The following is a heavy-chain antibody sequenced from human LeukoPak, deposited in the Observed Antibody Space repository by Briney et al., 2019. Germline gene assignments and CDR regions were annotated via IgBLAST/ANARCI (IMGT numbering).Heavy chain of an antibody. CDR3: VKVSRYCSGGSCYDYFDY. CDR1: GYTFSSYA. J-gene: IGHJ4*02. Sequence: PGGSLRLSCSASGYTFSSYAMHWVRQAPGKGLEYVSAISSNGESTYYAESVKGRFTISRDNSKNTLYLQMSSLRAEATAVYYCVKVSRYCSGGSCYDYFDYWGQGTLVTVSS. D-gene: IGHD2-15*01. CDR2: ISSNGEST. V-gene: IGHV3-64D*06.